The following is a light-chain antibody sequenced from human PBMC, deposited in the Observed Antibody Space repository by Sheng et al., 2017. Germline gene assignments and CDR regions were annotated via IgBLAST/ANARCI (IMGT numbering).Light chain of an antibody. Sequence: QTVVTQEPSFSVPPGGTVTLTCGLSSGSVSASNYPTWYQQTPGQAPRRLIYSISTRPSGVPDRFSGSLLGNKAALTITGAQAEDECDYYCVLYMGSGICVFGPGTRVTVL. CDR2: SIS. CDR1: SGSVSASNY. V-gene: IGLV8-61*01. J-gene: IGLJ1*01. CDR3: VLYMGSGICV.